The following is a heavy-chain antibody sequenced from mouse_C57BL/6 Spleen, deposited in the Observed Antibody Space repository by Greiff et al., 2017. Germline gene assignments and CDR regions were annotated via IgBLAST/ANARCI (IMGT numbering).Heavy chain of an antibody. CDR3: ARADYYGSPAWFAY. D-gene: IGHD1-1*01. V-gene: IGHV5-4*03. J-gene: IGHJ3*01. CDR1: GFTFSSYA. CDR2: ISDGGSYT. Sequence: EVTLVESGGGLVKPGGSLKLSCAASGFTFSSYAMSWVRQTPEKRLEWVATISDGGSYTSYPDNVKGRFTISRDNAKNNLYLQMSHLKSEDTAMYYCARADYYGSPAWFAYWGQGTLVTVSA.